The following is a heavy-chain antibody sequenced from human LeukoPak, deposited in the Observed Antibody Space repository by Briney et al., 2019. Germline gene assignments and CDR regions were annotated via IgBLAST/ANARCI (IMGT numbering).Heavy chain of an antibody. CDR1: GFTFDDYT. CDR2: ISWDGGST. J-gene: IGHJ4*02. D-gene: IGHD5-24*01. Sequence: GGSLRLSCAASGFTFDDYTMHWVRHTPGKGLEWVSLISWDGGSTYYADSVKGRFTISRDNSKNSLYLQMNSLRTEDTALYYCAALEMATITAGFDYWGQGTLVTVSS. V-gene: IGHV3-43*01. CDR3: AALEMATITAGFDY.